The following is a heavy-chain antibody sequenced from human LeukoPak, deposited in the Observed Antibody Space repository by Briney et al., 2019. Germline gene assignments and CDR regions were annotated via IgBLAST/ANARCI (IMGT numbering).Heavy chain of an antibody. V-gene: IGHV1-69*05. J-gene: IGHJ4*02. CDR2: IIPIFGTA. CDR3: ARATPRIYDSSGYFDY. CDR1: GGTFSSYA. D-gene: IGHD3-22*01. Sequence: GASVKASCKASGGTFSSYAISWVRQAPGQGLEWMGRIIPIFGTANYAQKFQGRVTITTDESTSTAYMELSSLRSADTAVYYCARATPRIYDSSGYFDYWGQGTLVTVSS.